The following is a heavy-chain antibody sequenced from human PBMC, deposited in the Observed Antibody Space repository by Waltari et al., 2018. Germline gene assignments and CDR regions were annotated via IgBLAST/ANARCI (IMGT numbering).Heavy chain of an antibody. D-gene: IGHD1-26*01. CDR3: AREGIVGATRTPFDY. CDR1: GGSISSYY. J-gene: IGHJ4*02. CDR2: IYYSGST. Sequence: QVQLQESGPGLVKPSETLSLTCTVSGGSISSYYWSWIRQPPGKGLGWIGYIYYSGSTNYNPCLKSRVTIAVDTSKNQFSLKLSSVTAADTAVYYCAREGIVGATRTPFDYWGQGTLVTVSS. V-gene: IGHV4-59*01.